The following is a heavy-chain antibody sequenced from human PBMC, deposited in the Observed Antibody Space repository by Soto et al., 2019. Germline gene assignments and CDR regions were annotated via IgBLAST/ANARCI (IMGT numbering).Heavy chain of an antibody. Sequence: EVQLLESGGGLVQPRGSLRLSCATSGFTFVNYAMSWVRQAPGKELEWVASVRGGGHTDYADSVKGRFTISRDNFRNTFYLQMNSLRAEDTAMYYCAKDTGRDVAFDSWGQGTLVTVSS. D-gene: IGHD5-12*01. CDR1: GFTFVNYA. CDR2: VRGGGHT. V-gene: IGHV3-23*01. CDR3: AKDTGRDVAFDS. J-gene: IGHJ4*02.